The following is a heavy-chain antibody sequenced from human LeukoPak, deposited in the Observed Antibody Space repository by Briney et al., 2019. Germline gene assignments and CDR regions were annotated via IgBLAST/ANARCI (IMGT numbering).Heavy chain of an antibody. CDR3: ARGRPRYCSGGSCPTTPDYFDY. V-gene: IGHV3-53*01. CDR1: GFTVSSNS. J-gene: IGHJ4*02. CDR2: IYSDNT. Sequence: GGSLRLSCTVSGFTVSSNSMSWVRQAPGKGLEWVSFIYSDNTHYSASVKGRFTISRDNSKNTLYLQMNSLRAEDTAVYYCARGRPRYCSGGSCPTTPDYFDYWGQGTLVTVSS. D-gene: IGHD2-15*01.